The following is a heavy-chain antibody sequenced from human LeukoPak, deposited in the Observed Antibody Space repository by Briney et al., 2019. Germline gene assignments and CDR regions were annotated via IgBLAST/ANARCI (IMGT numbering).Heavy chain of an antibody. CDR1: GGTFSSYA. CDR3: ARDITIFGVGGQTFDP. CDR2: IIPILGIA. D-gene: IGHD3-3*01. J-gene: IGHJ5*02. Sequence: GASVKVSCKASGGTFSSYAISWVRQAPGQGLEWMGRIIPILGIANYAQKFQGRVTITADKSTSTAYMELSSLRSEDTAVYYCARDITIFGVGGQTFDPWGQGTLVTVSS. V-gene: IGHV1-69*04.